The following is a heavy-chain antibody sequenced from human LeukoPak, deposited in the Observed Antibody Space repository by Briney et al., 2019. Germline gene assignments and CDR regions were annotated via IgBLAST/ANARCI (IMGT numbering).Heavy chain of an antibody. J-gene: IGHJ4*02. V-gene: IGHV1-18*01. CDR3: ARGDNGYCSSTSCYPPDY. CDR2: ISAYNSNT. D-gene: IGHD2-2*01. CDR1: GYTFTSYG. Sequence: AASVKVSCKASGYTFTSYGISWVRQAPGQGLEWMGWISAYNSNTNYAQKLQGRVTMTTDTSTSTAYMELRSLRSDDTAVYYCARGDNGYCSSTSCYPPDYWGQGTLVTVSS.